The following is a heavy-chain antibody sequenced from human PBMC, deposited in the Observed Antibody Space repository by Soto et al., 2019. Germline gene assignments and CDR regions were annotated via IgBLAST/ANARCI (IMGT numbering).Heavy chain of an antibody. J-gene: IGHJ6*02. CDR3: AKDPRYNWNFGGMDV. CDR1: GFTFSSYA. Sequence: GGSLRLSCAASGFTFSSYAMSWVRQAPGKGLEWVSAISGSGGSTYYADSVKGRFTISRDNSKDTLYLQMNSLRAEDTAVYYCAKDPRYNWNFGGMDVWGQGTTVTVSS. CDR2: ISGSGGST. D-gene: IGHD1-7*01. V-gene: IGHV3-23*01.